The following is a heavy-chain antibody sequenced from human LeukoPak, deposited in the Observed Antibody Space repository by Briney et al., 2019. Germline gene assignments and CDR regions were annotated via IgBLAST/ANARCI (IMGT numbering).Heavy chain of an antibody. CDR1: GFTFCSYV. CDR2: ISGSGGST. D-gene: IGHD3-9*01. J-gene: IGHJ4*02. V-gene: IGHV3-23*01. CDR3: AKVGQNYHILTYYFDY. Sequence: GGSLRLSCEASGFTFCSYVMSWVRPAPGEGLEWVSAISGSGGSTYYADSVKGRFTISRDNSKNTLYLQMNSLRAEDTAVYYCAKVGQNYHILTYYFDYWGQGTLVTVSS.